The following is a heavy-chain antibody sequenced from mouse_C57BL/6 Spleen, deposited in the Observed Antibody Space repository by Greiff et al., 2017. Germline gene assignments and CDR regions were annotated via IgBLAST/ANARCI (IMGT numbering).Heavy chain of an antibody. Sequence: EVQLQQSGPELVKPGASVKISCKASGYTFTDYYMNWVKQSHGKSLEWIGDINPNNGGTSYNQKFKGKATLTVDKSSSTAYMELRSLTSEDSAVYYCARWLQDWYFDVWGTGTTVTVSS. J-gene: IGHJ1*03. CDR1: GYTFTDYY. D-gene: IGHD2-2*01. CDR2: INPNNGGT. V-gene: IGHV1-26*01. CDR3: ARWLQDWYFDV.